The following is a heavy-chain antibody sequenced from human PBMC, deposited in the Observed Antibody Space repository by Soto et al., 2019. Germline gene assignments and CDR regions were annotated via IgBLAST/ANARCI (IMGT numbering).Heavy chain of an antibody. Sequence: QVQLVQSGAEVKKPGSSMKVSCKAPGGTFTTYSITWVRQAPGQGLEWMGRIIPILDTAHYAQKFQGRVTLTAVTATTTAYTVLSSLRSEDTAGYSFASVAQGPSSIWFHPWGPGTLVTVSS. CDR1: GGTFTTYS. D-gene: IGHD4-4*01. CDR3: ASVAQGPSSIWFHP. CDR2: IIPILDTA. J-gene: IGHJ5*01. V-gene: IGHV1-69*08.